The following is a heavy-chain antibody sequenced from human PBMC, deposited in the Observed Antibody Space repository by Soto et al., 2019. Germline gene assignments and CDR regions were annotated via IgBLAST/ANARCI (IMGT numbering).Heavy chain of an antibody. V-gene: IGHV4-59*12. CDR1: GASPISNS. J-gene: IGHJ6*03. CDR3: AREYRYKFRSIVYYYYYPLDV. Sequence: SETLSLPSTVSGASPISNSWSWIRQPPGKGLKSIEYIYYSGSANYNPSLKGRVTLSVDTSKNQFSLKLSSVTAADTAVYYCAREYRYKFRSIVYYYYYPLDVCGKRTTVTGSS. CDR2: IYYSGSA. D-gene: IGHD5-18*01.